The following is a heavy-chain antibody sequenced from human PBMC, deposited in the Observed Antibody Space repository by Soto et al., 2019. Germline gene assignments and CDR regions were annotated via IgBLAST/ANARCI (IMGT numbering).Heavy chain of an antibody. J-gene: IGHJ5*02. CDR3: ARPILGVNWFDP. D-gene: IGHD2-8*02. V-gene: IGHV4-4*07. Sequence: SETLSLTCTVSGGSISSYYWSWIRQPAGKGLEWIGRIYTSGSTYYNPSLKSRVTISVDTSKNQFSLKLSSVTAADTAVYYCARPILGVNWFDPWGQGTLVTVSS. CDR1: GGSISSYY. CDR2: IYTSGST.